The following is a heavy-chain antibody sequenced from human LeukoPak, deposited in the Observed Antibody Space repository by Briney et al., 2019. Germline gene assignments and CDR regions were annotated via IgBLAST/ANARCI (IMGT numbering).Heavy chain of an antibody. Sequence: GGSLRLPCTASGFTFGDYAMSWVRQAPGKGLEWVGFIRSKAYGGTTEYAASVKGRFTISRDDSKSIAYLQMNSLKTEDTAVYYCTRGVSLLWFGDPNAFDIWGQGTMVTVSS. CDR2: IRSKAYGGTT. V-gene: IGHV3-49*04. CDR1: GFTFGDYA. J-gene: IGHJ3*02. D-gene: IGHD3-10*01. CDR3: TRGVSLLWFGDPNAFDI.